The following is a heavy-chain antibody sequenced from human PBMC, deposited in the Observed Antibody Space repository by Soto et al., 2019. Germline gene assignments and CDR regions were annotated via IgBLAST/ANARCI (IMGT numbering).Heavy chain of an antibody. Sequence: SVKGSCKXSGGTFSTSSFVWVRQGPGQGLEWMGGIIPIFTRTNFAQKFQGRVTFSADESTRTTYMELRSLTSEDTAIYYCARDVVRSTAGDSWGQGTLVTVSS. V-gene: IGHV1-69*13. J-gene: IGHJ4*02. D-gene: IGHD2-15*01. CDR1: GGTFSTSS. CDR2: IIPIFTRT. CDR3: ARDVVRSTAGDS.